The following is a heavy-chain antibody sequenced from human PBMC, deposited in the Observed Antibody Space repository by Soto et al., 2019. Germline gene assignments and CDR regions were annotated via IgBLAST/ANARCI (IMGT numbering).Heavy chain of an antibody. CDR2: IIPILGIA. V-gene: IGHV1-69*02. Sequence: QVQLVQSGAEVKKPGSSVKVSCKASGGTFSSYTISWVRQAPGQGREWLGRIIPILGIANYAQKFQGRVTITADKSTSTAYMELSSLRSEDTAVYYCARSFSSSSSTTYCDYWGQGTLVTVSS. D-gene: IGHD6-6*01. CDR1: GGTFSSYT. J-gene: IGHJ4*02. CDR3: ARSFSSSSSTTYCDY.